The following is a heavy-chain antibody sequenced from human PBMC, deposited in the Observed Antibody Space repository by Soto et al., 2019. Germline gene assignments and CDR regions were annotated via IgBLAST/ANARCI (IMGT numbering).Heavy chain of an antibody. Sequence: EVQLVESGGGLIQPGGSLRLSCAASGFTVSSNYMSWVRQAPGKGLEWVSVIYSGGSTYYAYSVKGRFTISRDNSKNTLYLQMNSLRAEDTAVYYCARARRLRDGMDVWGQGTTVTVSS. CDR3: ARARRLRDGMDV. V-gene: IGHV3-53*01. J-gene: IGHJ6*02. CDR2: IYSGGST. D-gene: IGHD2-21*01. CDR1: GFTVSSNY.